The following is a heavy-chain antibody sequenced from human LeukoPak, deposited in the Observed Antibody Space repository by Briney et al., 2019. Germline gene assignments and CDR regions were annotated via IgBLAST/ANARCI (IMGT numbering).Heavy chain of an antibody. CDR2: IYPGDSDT. CDR3: ARPEGWIGSTLGAFDI. V-gene: IGHV5-51*01. Sequence: PGESLKISCKGSGYRFTSYWIGWVRQMPGKGLEWMGIIYPGDSDTRYSPSFQGQVTISADTSISTAYLQWSSLKASDTAMYYCARPEGWIGSTLGAFDIWGQGTMVTVSS. D-gene: IGHD1-7*01. J-gene: IGHJ3*02. CDR1: GYRFTSYW.